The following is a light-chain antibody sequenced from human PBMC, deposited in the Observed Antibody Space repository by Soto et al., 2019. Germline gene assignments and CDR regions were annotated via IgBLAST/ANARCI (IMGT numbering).Light chain of an antibody. J-gene: IGLJ1*01. V-gene: IGLV2-14*01. CDR2: EVS. CDR3: SSYRSSSTLYV. Sequence: QSVLTQPASVSGSLGQWITISWTGTSSDVGFYNYVFWYQQHPGKARQLMIYEVSNRPSGVSNRFSGSKSGNTASLTISGLQAEDEADYYCSSYRSSSTLYVFGTGTKLTVL. CDR1: SSDVGFYNY.